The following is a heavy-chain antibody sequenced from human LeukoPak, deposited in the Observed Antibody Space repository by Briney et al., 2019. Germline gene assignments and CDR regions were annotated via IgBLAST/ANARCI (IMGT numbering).Heavy chain of an antibody. CDR1: GFTFSSYW. CDR3: ASASRLWFGEFMAYFDY. V-gene: IGHV3-7*01. Sequence: PGGSLRLSCEASGFTFSSYWMSWVRQAPGKGLEWVANIKQDGSEKYYVDSVKGRFTISRDNAKNSLYLQMNSLSAEDTAVYYCASASRLWFGEFMAYFDYWGQGTLVTVSS. D-gene: IGHD3-10*01. CDR2: IKQDGSEK. J-gene: IGHJ4*02.